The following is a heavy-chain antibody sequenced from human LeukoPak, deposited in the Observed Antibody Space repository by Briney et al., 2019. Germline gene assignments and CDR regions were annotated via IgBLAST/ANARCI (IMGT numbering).Heavy chain of an antibody. J-gene: IGHJ4*02. CDR2: INHSGST. Sequence: SETLSLTCAVYGGSFSGYYWSWLRQPPGKGLEWIGEINHSGSTNYNPSLKSRVTISVDTSKNQFSLKLSSVTAADTAVYYCARGNDSSGYTGEFDYWGQGTLVTVSS. V-gene: IGHV4-34*01. D-gene: IGHD3-22*01. CDR3: ARGNDSSGYTGEFDY. CDR1: GGSFSGYY.